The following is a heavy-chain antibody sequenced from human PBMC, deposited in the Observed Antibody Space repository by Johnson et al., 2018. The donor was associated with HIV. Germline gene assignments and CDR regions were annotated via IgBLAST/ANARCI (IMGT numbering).Heavy chain of an antibody. Sequence: VQLVESGGALVQPGGSLRLSCEVSGFTISTFWMHWVRQVPGKGLMWVSRISGDGSSSSYADSVKGRFSISRDNSKNTLYLQMNSLRAEDTAVYYCAKGFGASSGAFDIWGQGTMVTVSS. V-gene: IGHV3-74*02. CDR2: ISGDGSSS. CDR1: GFTISTFW. J-gene: IGHJ3*02. D-gene: IGHD1-26*01. CDR3: AKGFGASSGAFDI.